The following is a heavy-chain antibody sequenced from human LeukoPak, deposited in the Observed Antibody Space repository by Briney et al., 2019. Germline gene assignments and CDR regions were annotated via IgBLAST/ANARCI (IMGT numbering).Heavy chain of an antibody. Sequence: GASVKVSCKASGYTFTGYYMHWVRQAPGQGLEWMGWINPNSGGTNYAQKFQGRVTMTRDTSISTAYMELSRLRSDDTAVYYCARGRGLNSGSHGRPFDYWGQGTLVTVSS. D-gene: IGHD1-26*01. CDR2: INPNSGGT. CDR1: GYTFTGYY. J-gene: IGHJ4*02. V-gene: IGHV1-2*02. CDR3: ARGRGLNSGSHGRPFDY.